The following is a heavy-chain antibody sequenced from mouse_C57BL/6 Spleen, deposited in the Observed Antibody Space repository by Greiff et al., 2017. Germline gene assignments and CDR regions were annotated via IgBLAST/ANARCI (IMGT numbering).Heavy chain of an antibody. CDR1: GYAFSSSW. V-gene: IGHV1-82*01. J-gene: IGHJ2*01. CDR2: IYPGDGDT. CDR3: ARSGYSGRTRDFDY. D-gene: IGHD1-1*01. Sequence: QVQLQQSGPELVKPGASVKISCKASGYAFSSSWMNWVKQRPGKGLEWIGRIYPGDGDTNYNGKFKGKATLTADKSSSTAYMQLSSLTSEDSAVYFCARSGYSGRTRDFDYWGQGTTLTVSS.